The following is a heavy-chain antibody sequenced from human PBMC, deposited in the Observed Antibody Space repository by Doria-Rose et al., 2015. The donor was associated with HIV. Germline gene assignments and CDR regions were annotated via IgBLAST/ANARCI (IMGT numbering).Heavy chain of an antibody. CDR1: GVSLSSPGMG. V-gene: IGHV2-26*01. CDR2: IFSDDER. D-gene: IGHD6-13*01. Sequence: SGPVLVKPTETLTLTCTVSGVSLSSPGMGVSWIRQPPGKALEWLANIFSDDERSYIASLKSRLTLSRVSANSQVVLTMTDMDPVDTATYYCARIKSSRWYHKYYFDFWGQGTLVIVSA. J-gene: IGHJ4*02. CDR3: ARIKSSRWYHKYYFDF.